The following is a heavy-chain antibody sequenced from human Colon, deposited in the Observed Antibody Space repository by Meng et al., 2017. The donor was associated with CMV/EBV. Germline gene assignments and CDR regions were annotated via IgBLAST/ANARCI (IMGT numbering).Heavy chain of an antibody. CDR3: HGFGGFAF. J-gene: IGHJ4*02. V-gene: IGHV3-53*01. CDR2: IYNDGRT. CDR1: GFNVGNNH. Sequence: GESLKISCAVSGFNVGNNHVNWVRQAPGKGLEWVSVIYNDGRTGYADSVKGRFAISRDNSINGAYLHMNSLRVEDTAMYVCHGFGGFAFWGQGTLVTVSS. D-gene: IGHD3-16*01.